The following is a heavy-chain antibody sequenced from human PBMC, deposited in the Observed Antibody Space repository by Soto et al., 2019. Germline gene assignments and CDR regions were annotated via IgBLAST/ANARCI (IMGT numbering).Heavy chain of an antibody. J-gene: IGHJ4*02. D-gene: IGHD6-19*01. Sequence: GGSLRLSCSASGFTVSSNYMSWVRQAPWKGLQRVSVIYSVGSTYYADSVKGRFTISRHNSKNTLYLQMNSLRAEDPAVYYCATTAVAGTFDYWGQGTLVTASS. CDR2: IYSVGST. V-gene: IGHV3-53*04. CDR1: GFTVSSNY. CDR3: ATTAVAGTFDY.